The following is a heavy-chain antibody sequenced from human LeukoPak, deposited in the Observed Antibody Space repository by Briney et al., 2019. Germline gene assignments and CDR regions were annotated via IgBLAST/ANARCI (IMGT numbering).Heavy chain of an antibody. CDR3: ARDYWEGHYYYMDV. CDR1: GGSISSASYY. Sequence: SETLSLTCTVSGGSISSASYYWSWIRQPAGKGLEWIGRIYTSGSTNYNPSLKSRVTISVDTSKNQFSLKLSSVTAADTAVYYCARDYWEGHYYYMDVWGKGTTVTVSS. V-gene: IGHV4-61*02. J-gene: IGHJ6*03. D-gene: IGHD1-26*01. CDR2: IYTSGST.